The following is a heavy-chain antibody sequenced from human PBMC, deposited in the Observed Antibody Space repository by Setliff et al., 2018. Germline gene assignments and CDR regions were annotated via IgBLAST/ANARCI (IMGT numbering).Heavy chain of an antibody. CDR1: GYTFTSYD. CDR3: ARGTGTYSDLDY. V-gene: IGHV1-8*02. J-gene: IGHJ4*02. D-gene: IGHD1-26*01. Sequence: ASVKVSCKASGYTFTSYDINWVRQATGQGLEWMGWMNPNSGNTGYAQKFQGRVTMTRNTSISTAYMDLSSLRFEDTAVYYCARGTGTYSDLDYWGQGTLVTVSS. CDR2: MNPNSGNT.